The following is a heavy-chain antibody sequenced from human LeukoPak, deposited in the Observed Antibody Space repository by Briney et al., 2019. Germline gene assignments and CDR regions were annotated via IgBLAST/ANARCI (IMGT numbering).Heavy chain of an antibody. CDR3: ARDSGDYYDSSGYYWDSIHYFDY. CDR1: GFTFSSYW. V-gene: IGHV3-7*01. J-gene: IGHJ4*02. D-gene: IGHD3-22*01. CDR2: IKQDGSEK. Sequence: GGSLRLSCAASGFTFSSYWMSWVRQAPGKGLEWVANIKQDGSEKYYVDSVKGRFTISRDNAKNSLYLQMNSLRAEDTAVYYCARDSGDYYDSSGYYWDSIHYFDYWGQGTLVTVSS.